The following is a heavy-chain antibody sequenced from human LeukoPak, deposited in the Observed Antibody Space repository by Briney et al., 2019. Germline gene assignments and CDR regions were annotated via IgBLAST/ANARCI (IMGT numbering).Heavy chain of an antibody. D-gene: IGHD3-10*01. V-gene: IGHV4-59*01. CDR2: IYYSGST. Sequence: PSETLSLTCTVSGGSISSYYWSWIRQPPGKGLEWIGYIYYSGSTNYNPSLKSRVTISVDTSKNQFSLKLSSVTAADTAVYYCAVSPYYYGSGSYSPFDRWGQGTLVTVSS. CDR3: AVSPYYYGSGSYSPFDR. J-gene: IGHJ4*02. CDR1: GGSISSYY.